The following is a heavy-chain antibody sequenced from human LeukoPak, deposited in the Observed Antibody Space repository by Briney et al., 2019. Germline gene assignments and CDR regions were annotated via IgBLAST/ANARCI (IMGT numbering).Heavy chain of an antibody. CDR1: GFTFSSYA. V-gene: IGHV3-23*01. D-gene: IGHD3-22*01. CDR3: AKRPYDSSGYYFY. Sequence: GGSLRLPCAASGFTFSSYAMSWVRQAPGRGLEWVSTINVSGGSTYYADSVKGRFTISRDNSKNTLYLQMNSLRAEDTAVYYCAKRPYDSSGYYFYWGQGTLVTVSS. CDR2: INVSGGST. J-gene: IGHJ4*02.